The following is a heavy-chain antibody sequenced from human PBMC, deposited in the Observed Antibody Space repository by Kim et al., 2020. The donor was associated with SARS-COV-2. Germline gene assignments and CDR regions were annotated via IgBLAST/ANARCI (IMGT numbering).Heavy chain of an antibody. CDR1: GFTCSRYS. CDR2: ISNTSETI. D-gene: IGHD7-27*01. J-gene: IGHJ5*02. CDR3: VRSLGKGS. Sequence: GGSLRLSCEASGFTCSRYSMNWVRQAPGKGLEGVSYISNTSETIYYTDSVKGRFTIARDNAKNSVYLQMNSLKVEDTALYYCVRSLGKGSWGQGTLVTVSS. V-gene: IGHV3-48*04.